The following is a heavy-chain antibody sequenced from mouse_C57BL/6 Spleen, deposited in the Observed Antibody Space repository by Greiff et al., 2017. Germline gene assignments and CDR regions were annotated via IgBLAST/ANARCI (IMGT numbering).Heavy chain of an antibody. CDR2: IYPGDGDT. D-gene: IGHD1-1*01. Sequence: QVQLQQSGPELVKPGASVKISCKASGYAFSSSWMNWVKQRPGKGLEWIGRIYPGDGDTNYNGKFKGKGTLTADKSSSTAYMQLSSLTSEDSAVYFCARERVYYYGTGAMDYWGQGTSVTVSS. CDR3: ARERVYYYGTGAMDY. CDR1: GYAFSSSW. J-gene: IGHJ4*01. V-gene: IGHV1-82*01.